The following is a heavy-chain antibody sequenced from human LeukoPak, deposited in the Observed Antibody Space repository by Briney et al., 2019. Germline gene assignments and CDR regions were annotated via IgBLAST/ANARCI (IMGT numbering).Heavy chain of an antibody. V-gene: IGHV3-30*03. Sequence: GRSLRLSCAASGFTFSTYGMHWVRQAPGKGLEWVALISYDGVNKYSADSVKGRFTISRDNSKNTLYLQMNSLRAEDTAVYYCARDRALYYAIDYWGQGTLVTVSS. CDR1: GFTFSTYG. J-gene: IGHJ4*02. CDR2: ISYDGVNK. CDR3: ARDRALYYAIDY. D-gene: IGHD3-3*01.